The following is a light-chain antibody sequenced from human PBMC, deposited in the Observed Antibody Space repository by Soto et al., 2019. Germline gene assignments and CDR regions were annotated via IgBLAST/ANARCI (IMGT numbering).Light chain of an antibody. CDR2: YAS. V-gene: IGKV3-15*01. CDR1: ESVHRN. J-gene: IGKJ3*01. Sequence: EVVMTQSPATLSVSPGERVTLSCRASESVHRNLAWYQQEPGQGPSLLIYYASTRATGVPDRFTGSGSGTEFTLSISSLQSEDFGVYHCQHYSNRPPTFGPGTKVEIK. CDR3: QHYSNRPPT.